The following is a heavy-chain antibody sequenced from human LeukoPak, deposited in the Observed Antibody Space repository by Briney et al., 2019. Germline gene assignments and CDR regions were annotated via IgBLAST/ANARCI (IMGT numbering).Heavy chain of an antibody. J-gene: IGHJ4*02. V-gene: IGHV1-2*02. Sequence: ASVKVSCKASGYTFTGYYMHWVRQGPGQGLGWMGWINPNSGGTNYAQKFQGRVTMTRDTSISTAYMELSRLRSDDTAVYYCARESSSGWYWYYWGQGTLVTVSS. D-gene: IGHD6-19*01. CDR3: ARESSSGWYWYY. CDR1: GYTFTGYY. CDR2: INPNSGGT.